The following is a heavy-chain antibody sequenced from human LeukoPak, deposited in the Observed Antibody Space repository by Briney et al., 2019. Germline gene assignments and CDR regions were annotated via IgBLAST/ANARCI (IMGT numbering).Heavy chain of an antibody. Sequence: PSETLSLTCTVSGGSINNYYWSWIRQPPGQGLEWIAYIYYSGSTNYNPSLKSRVTISVDTSKNQFSLKLRSVTAADTAVYYCARHLDGGNNPLEYWGQGTLVTVSS. J-gene: IGHJ4*02. CDR2: IYYSGST. D-gene: IGHD5-24*01. CDR3: ARHLDGGNNPLEY. V-gene: IGHV4-59*08. CDR1: GGSINNYY.